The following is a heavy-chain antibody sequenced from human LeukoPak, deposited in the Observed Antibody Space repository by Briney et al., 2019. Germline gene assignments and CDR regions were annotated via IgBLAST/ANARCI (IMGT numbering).Heavy chain of an antibody. Sequence: PSGTLSLTCAVSGGSISSSNWWSWVRQPPGRGLEWLGEIYNSGSTNYNPSLKSRVTISVDKSKNQFSLKLSSVTAADTAVHYCARGGGPVLDYGETFDPWGQGTLVTVSS. CDR1: GGSISSSNW. J-gene: IGHJ5*02. CDR3: ARGGGPVLDYGETFDP. CDR2: IYNSGST. V-gene: IGHV4-4*02. D-gene: IGHD4-17*01.